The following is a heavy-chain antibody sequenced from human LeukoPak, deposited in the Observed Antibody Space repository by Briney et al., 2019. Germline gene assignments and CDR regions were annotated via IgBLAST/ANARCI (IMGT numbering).Heavy chain of an antibody. J-gene: IGHJ4*02. CDR1: GYTFTSYY. V-gene: IGHV1-46*01. CDR3: ARESTVVTLYNNYYFDY. Sequence: ASVKVSCKASGYTFTSYYMHWVRQAPGQGLEWMGIINPSGGSTSYAQKFQGRVTMTRDMSTSTVYMELSSLRSEDTAVYYCARESTVVTLYNNYYFDYWGQGTLVTVSS. D-gene: IGHD4-23*01. CDR2: INPSGGST.